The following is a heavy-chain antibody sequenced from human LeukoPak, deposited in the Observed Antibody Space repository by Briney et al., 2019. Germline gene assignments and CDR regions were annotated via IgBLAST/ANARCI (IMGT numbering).Heavy chain of an antibody. CDR2: IYYSGST. Sequence: PSETLSLTCTVSGGSISSSSYYWGWIRQPPGTGLEWIGSIYYSGSTYYNPSLKSRVTISVDTSKNQFSLKLSSVTAADTAVYYCARGRVSSSTWYSTYYYFFYMDFWGEGTTVTVSS. CDR1: GGSISSSSYY. V-gene: IGHV4-39*07. CDR3: ARGRVSSSTWYSTYYYFFYMDF. D-gene: IGHD4-11*01. J-gene: IGHJ6*03.